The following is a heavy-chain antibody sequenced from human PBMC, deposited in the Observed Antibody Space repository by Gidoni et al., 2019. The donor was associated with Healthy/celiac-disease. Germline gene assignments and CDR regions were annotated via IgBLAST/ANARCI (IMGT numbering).Heavy chain of an antibody. CDR1: GFTVSSNY. Sequence: EVQLVESGGGLIQPGGSLRLSCAASGFTVSSNYMSWVRQAPGKGLEWVSVIYSGGSTYYADSVKGRFTISRDNSKNTLYLQMNSLRAEDTAVYYCARRKRELGSWYDDWGQGTLVTVSS. D-gene: IGHD6-13*01. CDR2: IYSGGST. V-gene: IGHV3-53*01. CDR3: ARRKRELGSWYDD. J-gene: IGHJ4*02.